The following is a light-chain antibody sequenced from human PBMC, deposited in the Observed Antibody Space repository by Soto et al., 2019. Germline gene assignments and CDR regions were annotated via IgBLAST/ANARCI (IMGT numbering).Light chain of an antibody. V-gene: IGLV3-21*02. CDR3: QVWDGSTDQVV. CDR1: NIGSKS. Sequence: SYELTQPPAVSVAPGQTARITWGGDNIGSKSVHWYQQKACQAPVLVVYDDSDRPSWISEPLSGSNSGNTATLTISTVEAGDEADYYCQVWDGSTDQVVFAGGTKVTVL. J-gene: IGLJ2*01. CDR2: DDS.